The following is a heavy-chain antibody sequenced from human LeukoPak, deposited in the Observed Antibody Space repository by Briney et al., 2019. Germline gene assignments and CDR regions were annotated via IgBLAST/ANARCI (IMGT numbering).Heavy chain of an antibody. D-gene: IGHD6-19*01. J-gene: IGHJ4*02. CDR1: GFTFSNAW. V-gene: IGHV3-15*01. Sequence: GGSLRLSCAASGFTFSNAWMSWVRQAPGKGLEWVGRIKSKTDGGTTDYAAPVKGRFTISRDNAKNSLYLQMNSLRAEDTAVYYCARDGVAVAGTVPDFDYWGQGTLVTVSS. CDR3: ARDGVAVAGTVPDFDY. CDR2: IKSKTDGGTT.